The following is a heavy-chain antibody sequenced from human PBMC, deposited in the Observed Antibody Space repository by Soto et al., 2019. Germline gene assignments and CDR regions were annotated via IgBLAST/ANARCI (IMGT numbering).Heavy chain of an antibody. CDR2: INPDSGGT. CDR3: ARWESGGNYDY. CDR1: GYTFTGYY. D-gene: IGHD1-26*01. Sequence: QVQLVQSGAEVKKPGASVKVSCKASGYTFTGYYLHWVRQAPGQGLEWMGWINPDSGGTHYAQKFQGWITMTRDTSISTAYMELSRLRSDDTAVYYCARWESGGNYDYWGQGTLVTVSS. J-gene: IGHJ4*02. V-gene: IGHV1-2*04.